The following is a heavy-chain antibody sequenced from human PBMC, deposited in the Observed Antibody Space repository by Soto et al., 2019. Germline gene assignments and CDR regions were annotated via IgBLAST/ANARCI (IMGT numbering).Heavy chain of an antibody. V-gene: IGHV3-30*03. Sequence: QVQLVESGAGVVQPGRSLRLSCAASGFSFHNYGVHWVRQAPGKGLEWLAFMSFDGNEKYYVDSVRGRVDIFRDNSENTVYLQLNSLTIEDTSTYYCARDYGGAMDNWGQGTLVLVSS. J-gene: IGHJ4*02. D-gene: IGHD3-16*01. CDR3: ARDYGGAMDN. CDR2: MSFDGNEK. CDR1: GFSFHNYG.